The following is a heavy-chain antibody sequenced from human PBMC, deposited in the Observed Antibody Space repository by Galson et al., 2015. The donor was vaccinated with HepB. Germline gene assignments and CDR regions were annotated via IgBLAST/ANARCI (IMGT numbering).Heavy chain of an antibody. J-gene: IGHJ6*02. Sequence: SLRLSCAASGFTFSSYAMHWVRQTPGKGLQWVSAISGSDGSSTSYADSVKGRFTISRDNAKNTLYLQMNSLRAEDTAVYYCARGLAVAGRTYYYYGMDVWGQGTTVTVSS. D-gene: IGHD6-19*01. CDR1: GFTFSSYA. CDR2: ISGSDGSST. V-gene: IGHV3-74*01. CDR3: ARGLAVAGRTYYYYGMDV.